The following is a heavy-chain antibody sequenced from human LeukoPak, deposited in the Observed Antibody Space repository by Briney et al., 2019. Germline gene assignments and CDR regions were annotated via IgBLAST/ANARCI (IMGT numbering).Heavy chain of an antibody. D-gene: IGHD2-15*01. Sequence: GGSLRLSCAASGFTFDDYAMHWVRQAPGKGLEWVSLISWDGGSTYYADSVKGRFTISRDNSKNSLCLQMNSLRAEDTALYYCAKDSTITYCSGGSCYSERYFDYWGQGTLVTVSS. CDR1: GFTFDDYA. CDR2: ISWDGGST. V-gene: IGHV3-43D*03. CDR3: AKDSTITYCSGGSCYSERYFDY. J-gene: IGHJ4*02.